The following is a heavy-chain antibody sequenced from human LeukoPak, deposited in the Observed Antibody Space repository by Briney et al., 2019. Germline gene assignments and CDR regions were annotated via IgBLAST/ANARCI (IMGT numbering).Heavy chain of an antibody. CDR2: INHSGST. J-gene: IGHJ4*02. D-gene: IGHD6-13*01. V-gene: IGHV4-34*01. CDR3: ARSRIAAVFDY. Sequence: SETLSLTCAVYGGSFSGYYWSWIRQPPGKGLEWIGEINHSGSTYYNPSLKSRVTISVDRSKNQFSLKLSSVTAADTAVYYCARSRIAAVFDYWGQGTLVTVSS. CDR1: GGSFSGYY.